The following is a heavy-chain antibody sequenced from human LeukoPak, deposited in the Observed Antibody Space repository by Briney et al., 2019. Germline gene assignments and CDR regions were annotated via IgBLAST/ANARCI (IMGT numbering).Heavy chain of an antibody. CDR3: AKDPNDCSSTSCYS. D-gene: IGHD2-2*01. V-gene: IGHV3-30*04. CDR1: GFTFSIYA. CDR2: ISNDGSDK. Sequence: TGGSLRLSCAASGFTFSIYAMHWVRQAPGKGLEWVAVISNDGSDKYYADSVKGRFTISRDNSKNTLYLQMNSLRAEDTAVYYCAKDPNDCSSTSCYSWGQGTLVTVSS. J-gene: IGHJ5*02.